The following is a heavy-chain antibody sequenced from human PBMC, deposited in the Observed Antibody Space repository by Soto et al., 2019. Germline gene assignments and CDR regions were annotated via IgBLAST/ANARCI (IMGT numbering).Heavy chain of an antibody. V-gene: IGHV4-59*01. J-gene: IGHJ4*02. Sequence: SETLSLTCTVSGCSISSYYWSWIRQPPGKGLEWIGYIYYSGSTNYNPSLKSRVTISVDTSKNQFSLKLSSVTAADTAVYYCARGSGRLSDYWGQGTLVTVST. D-gene: IGHD2-8*01. CDR3: ARGSGRLSDY. CDR1: GCSISSYY. CDR2: IYYSGST.